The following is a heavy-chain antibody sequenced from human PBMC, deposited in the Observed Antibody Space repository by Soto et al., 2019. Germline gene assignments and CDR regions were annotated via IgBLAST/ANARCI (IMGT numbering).Heavy chain of an antibody. Sequence: QITLKESGPTLVKPTQTLTLTCTFSGFSLSTSEVGVGWIRLPPGKALEWLAFIYWDDDKRYSPSLKSRLTITKDISGNQVVLTMTNVDAVDTATYYCAHRARYNGDWNGGWFDYWGQGTLVTVSS. CDR1: GFSLSTSEVG. CDR3: AHRARYNGDWNGGWFDY. CDR2: IYWDDDK. J-gene: IGHJ4*02. D-gene: IGHD1-1*01. V-gene: IGHV2-5*02.